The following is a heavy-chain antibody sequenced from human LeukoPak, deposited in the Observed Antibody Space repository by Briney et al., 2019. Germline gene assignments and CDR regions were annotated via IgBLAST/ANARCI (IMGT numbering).Heavy chain of an antibody. J-gene: IGHJ6*02. CDR3: ARLIRATNGMDV. D-gene: IGHD1-26*01. CDR1: GGSISSGGYS. V-gene: IGHV4-30-2*01. CDR2: IYHGGSP. Sequence: SQTLSLTCAVSGGSISSGGYSWSWIRQPPGKGLEWIGYIYHGGSPYYNPSLKNRVTISVDRSKNQFSLKLSSVTAADTAVYYCARLIRATNGMDVWGQGTTVTVSS.